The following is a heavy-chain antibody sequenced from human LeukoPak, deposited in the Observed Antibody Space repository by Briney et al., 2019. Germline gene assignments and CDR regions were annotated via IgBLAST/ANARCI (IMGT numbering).Heavy chain of an antibody. J-gene: IGHJ4*02. V-gene: IGHV4-59*01. CDR2: IYYSGST. D-gene: IGHD3-10*01. Sequence: SETLSLTCTVSGGSISSYYWSWIRQPPGKGLEWIGYIYYSGSTNYNPSLKSRVTISVDTSKNQFSLKLSSVTAADTAVYYCARDRGSLDYWGQGTLVTVSS. CDR3: ARDRGSLDY. CDR1: GGSISSYY.